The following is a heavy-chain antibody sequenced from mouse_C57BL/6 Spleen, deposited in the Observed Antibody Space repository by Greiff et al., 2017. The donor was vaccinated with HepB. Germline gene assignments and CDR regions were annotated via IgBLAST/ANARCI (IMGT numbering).Heavy chain of an antibody. CDR3: ARPDDGYSLAY. CDR1: GFTFSDYG. CDR2: ISSGSSTI. J-gene: IGHJ3*01. Sequence: EVKVVESGGGLVKPGGSLKLSCAASGFTFSDYGMHWVRQAPEKGLEWVAYISSGSSTIYYADTVKGRFTISRDNAKNTLFLQMTSLRSEDTAMYYCARPDDGYSLAYWGQGTLVTVSA. V-gene: IGHV5-17*01. D-gene: IGHD2-3*01.